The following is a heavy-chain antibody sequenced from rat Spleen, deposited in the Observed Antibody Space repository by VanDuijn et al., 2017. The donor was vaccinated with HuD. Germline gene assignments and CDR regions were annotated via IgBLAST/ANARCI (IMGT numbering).Heavy chain of an antibody. CDR2: ITSGGSNT. CDR1: GFTYSNYV. J-gene: IGHJ2*01. D-gene: IGHD4-1*01. V-gene: IGHV5-25*01. CDR3: AKIRAYFDY. Sequence: EVQLVESGGGLVQPGRSLKLSCAASGFTYSNYVMAWVRQAPKKGLEWVATITSGGSNTYYPDSVKGRFTISRDNAKSTLYLQMDSLRSEDTATYFCAKIRAYFDYWGQGVMVTVSS.